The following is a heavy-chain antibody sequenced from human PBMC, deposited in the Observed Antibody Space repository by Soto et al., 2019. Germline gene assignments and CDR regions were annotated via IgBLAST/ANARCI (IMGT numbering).Heavy chain of an antibody. D-gene: IGHD6-13*01. CDR3: ARDGPGIAAASWFDP. J-gene: IGHJ5*02. CDR2: ISSSGSTI. Sequence: GGSLRLSCAASGFTFSDYYMSWVRQAPGKGLEWVSYISSSGSTIYYADSVKGRFTISRDNAKNSLYLQMNSLRAEDTAVYYCARDGPGIAAASWFDPWGQGTLVTVSS. V-gene: IGHV3-11*01. CDR1: GFTFSDYY.